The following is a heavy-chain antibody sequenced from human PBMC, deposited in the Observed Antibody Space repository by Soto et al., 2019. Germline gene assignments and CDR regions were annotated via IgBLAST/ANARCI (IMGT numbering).Heavy chain of an antibody. CDR1: GGSISSGGYY. J-gene: IGHJ6*02. D-gene: IGHD4-17*01. V-gene: IGHV4-31*03. Sequence: SETLSLTCTVSGGSISSGGYYWSWIRQHPGKGLEWIGYIYYSGSTYYNPSLKSRVTISVDTSKNQFSLKLSSVTAADTAVYYCASQVTTSLYYYYGMDVWGQGTTVTVSS. CDR3: ASQVTTSLYYYYGMDV. CDR2: IYYSGST.